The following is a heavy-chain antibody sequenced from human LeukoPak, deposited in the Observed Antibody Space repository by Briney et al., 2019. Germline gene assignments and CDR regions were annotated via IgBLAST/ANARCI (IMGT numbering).Heavy chain of an antibody. CDR1: GGSISSHH. CDR3: GRDALVGYFSYYYMDV. V-gene: IGHV4-59*11. J-gene: IGHJ6*03. D-gene: IGHD2-15*01. CDR2: ISNSGST. Sequence: PSETLSLTCTVSGGSISSHHWTWIRQSPVKGLEWIGDISNSGSTSYNPSLKSRVTISIDTSKNQFSLKLSSVTAADTAVYYCGRDALVGYFSYYYMDVRAKGPRSPSP.